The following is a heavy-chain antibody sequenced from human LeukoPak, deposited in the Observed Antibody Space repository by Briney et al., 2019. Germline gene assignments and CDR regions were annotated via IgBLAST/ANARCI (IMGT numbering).Heavy chain of an antibody. D-gene: IGHD2-2*01. V-gene: IGHV3-30*02. CDR2: IRYDGSIK. J-gene: IGHJ4*02. Sequence: GGSLRLSCAASGFTFSRSGMHWVCQAPGKGLEWVAFIRYDGSIKYYADSVKGRFTISRDNSKYTLSLQMNSLRPEDTAVYYCAKAQDCSSISSYNRGVSSYWGQGTQVTVSS. CDR1: GFTFSRSG. CDR3: AKAQDCSSISSYNRGVSSY.